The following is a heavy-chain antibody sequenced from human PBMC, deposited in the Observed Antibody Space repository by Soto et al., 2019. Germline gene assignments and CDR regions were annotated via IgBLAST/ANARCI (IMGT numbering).Heavy chain of an antibody. V-gene: IGHV1-2*02. CDR3: ARGDFDSSANYYAGWFDP. CDR2: FNPNSGDT. J-gene: IGHJ5*02. Sequence: QVQLVQSGAEVKKPGASVKVSCKASGYIFTGYYMHWLRQAPGQGLEWMGWFNPNSGDTKYAQKFQGRVTMTNDTSINTAYMELSGLISYDTAVYYCARGDFDSSANYYAGWFDPWGQGTLVTVS. D-gene: IGHD3-22*01. CDR1: GYIFTGYY.